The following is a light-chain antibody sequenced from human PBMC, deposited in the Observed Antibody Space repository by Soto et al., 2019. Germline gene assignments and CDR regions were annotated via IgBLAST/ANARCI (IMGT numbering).Light chain of an antibody. CDR1: QSISDTY. Sequence: EVVLTQSPGTLSLSPGDRVTLSCRASQSISDTYLAWYQQRPGQAPRLLISGASIRATGIPDRFSGSGSRSDFTPTISRLEPEDFAVYYCQQYSSSSFTFGQGTKLELK. CDR3: QQYSSSSFT. J-gene: IGKJ2*01. CDR2: GAS. V-gene: IGKV3-20*01.